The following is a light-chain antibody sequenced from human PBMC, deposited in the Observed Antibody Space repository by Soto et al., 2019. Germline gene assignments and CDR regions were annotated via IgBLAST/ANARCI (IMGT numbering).Light chain of an antibody. J-gene: IGLJ2*01. Sequence: QSVVTQPPSVSAAPGQKVTISCSGSSSNIGNNYVSWYQQLPGTAPKLFIYDNNKRPSGIPDRFSGSKSGTSATLGITGLQAGDEADYYCGTWDSSLSAGRVFGGGTKLTVL. CDR2: DNN. CDR1: SSNIGNNY. V-gene: IGLV1-51*01. CDR3: GTWDSSLSAGRV.